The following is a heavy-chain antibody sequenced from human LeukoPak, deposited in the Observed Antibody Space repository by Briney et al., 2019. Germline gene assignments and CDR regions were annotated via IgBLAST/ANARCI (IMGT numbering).Heavy chain of an antibody. V-gene: IGHV3-30-3*01. J-gene: IGHJ4*02. CDR2: ISYDGSNK. Sequence: GGSLRLSCAASGFTFASHPMNWVRQAPGKGLEWVAVISYDGSNKYYADSVKGRFTISRDNSKNTLYLQMNSLRAEDTAVYYCAREDYGDYGGCFDYWGQGTLVTVSS. CDR1: GFTFASHP. CDR3: AREDYGDYGGCFDY. D-gene: IGHD4-17*01.